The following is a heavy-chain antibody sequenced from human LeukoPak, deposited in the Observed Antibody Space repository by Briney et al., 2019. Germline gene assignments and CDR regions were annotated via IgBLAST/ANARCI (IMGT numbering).Heavy chain of an antibody. Sequence: SETLSLTWIVYGGSISSYYWSWIRPPDGKGLEWIGRFYSSGSNNYNPSPKSRVPMSVETSQNQFPLNQRPVAVADTAVYYCARGRLSIYDSSGYSPGYWYFDLWGRGTLVTVSS. V-gene: IGHV4-4*07. CDR3: ARGRLSIYDSSGYSPGYWYFDL. CDR1: GGSISSYY. D-gene: IGHD3-22*01. CDR2: FYSSGSN. J-gene: IGHJ2*01.